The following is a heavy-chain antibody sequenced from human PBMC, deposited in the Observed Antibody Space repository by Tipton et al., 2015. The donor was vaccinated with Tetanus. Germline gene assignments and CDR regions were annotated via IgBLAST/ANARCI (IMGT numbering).Heavy chain of an antibody. J-gene: IGHJ6*02. CDR1: GFTFSSYD. V-gene: IGHV3-13*01. Sequence: SLRLSCAASGFTFSSYDMHWVRQATGKGLEWVSAIGTAGDTYYPGSVKGRFTISRENAKNSLYLQMNSLRAGDTAVYYCARLTYDILTAYGMDVWGQGTTVTVSS. CDR2: IGTAGDT. CDR3: ARLTYDILTAYGMDV. D-gene: IGHD3-9*01.